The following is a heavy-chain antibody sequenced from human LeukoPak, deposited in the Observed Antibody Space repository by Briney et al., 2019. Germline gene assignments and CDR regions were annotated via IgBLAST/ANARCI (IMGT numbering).Heavy chain of an antibody. D-gene: IGHD6-13*01. CDR3: ARRYSSSWYGFDY. V-gene: IGHV4-30-4*08. CDR1: GDSISSADYY. Sequence: PSETLSLTCTVSGDSISSADYYWSWIRQHPGKGLEWIGYIHYSGSTYYNPSLKSRVTISVDTSKNQFSLTLSSVTAADTAVYYCARRYSSSWYGFDYWGQGTLVTVSS. J-gene: IGHJ4*02. CDR2: IHYSGST.